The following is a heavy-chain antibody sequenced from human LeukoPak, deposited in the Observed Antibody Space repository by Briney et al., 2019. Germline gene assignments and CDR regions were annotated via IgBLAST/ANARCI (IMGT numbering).Heavy chain of an antibody. V-gene: IGHV1-24*01. CDR1: GYTLTELS. J-gene: IGHJ4*02. CDR2: FDPEDGET. CDR3: ATADYGGNSQSFDY. D-gene: IGHD4-23*01. Sequence: ASVKVSCKVSGYTLTELSMHWVRQAPGKGLEWMGGFDPEDGETIYAQKFQGRVTMTEDTSTDTAYMELSSLRSEDTAVYYCATADYGGNSQSFDYWGQGTLVTVSS.